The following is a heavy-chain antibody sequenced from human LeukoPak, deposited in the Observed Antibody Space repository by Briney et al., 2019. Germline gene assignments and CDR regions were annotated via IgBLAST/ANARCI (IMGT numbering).Heavy chain of an antibody. V-gene: IGHV3-53*01. CDR2: IYSGGST. CDR1: GFTLTDYY. J-gene: IGHJ4*02. D-gene: IGHD5-18*01. CDR3: AREGQLWLGFDY. Sequence: GGSLRLSCAASGFTLTDYYMSWVRRAPGKGLEWVSVIYSGGSTYYADSVKGRFTISRDNSKNTLYLQMNSLRAEDTAVYYCAREGQLWLGFDYWGQGTLVTVSS.